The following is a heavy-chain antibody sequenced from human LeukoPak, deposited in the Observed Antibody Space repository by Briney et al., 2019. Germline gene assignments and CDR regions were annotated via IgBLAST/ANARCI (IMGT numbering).Heavy chain of an antibody. Sequence: ASVKVSCKASGYTFTSYGISWARQAPGQGLEWMGWISAYNGNTNYAQKLQGRVTMTTDTSTSTAYMELRSLRSDDTAVYYCARDLPPYSSGWYVPKYYYYGMDVWGQGTTVTVSS. CDR1: GYTFTSYG. D-gene: IGHD6-19*01. CDR3: ARDLPPYSSGWYVPKYYYYGMDV. CDR2: ISAYNGNT. V-gene: IGHV1-18*01. J-gene: IGHJ6*02.